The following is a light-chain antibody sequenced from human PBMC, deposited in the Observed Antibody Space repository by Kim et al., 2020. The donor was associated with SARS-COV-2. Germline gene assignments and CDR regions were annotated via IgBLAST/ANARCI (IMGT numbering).Light chain of an antibody. CDR2: TDN. J-gene: IGLJ3*02. CDR3: AAWDDGLRGRM. V-gene: IGLV1-44*01. Sequence: QSVLTQPPSASGTPVQRVTISCSGSSSNIGSNYVSWYQHLPGTAPKLLIYTDNQRPSGVPDRFSGSKSGTSASLAISGLQSEDEADYYCAAWDDGLRGRMFGGGTKVTVL. CDR1: SSNIGSNY.